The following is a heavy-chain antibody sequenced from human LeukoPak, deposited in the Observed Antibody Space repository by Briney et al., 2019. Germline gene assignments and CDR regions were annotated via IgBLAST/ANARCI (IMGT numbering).Heavy chain of an antibody. CDR2: ISGTGGST. CDR3: AKAGYYYDSSGYYFTVLNYYYYYYMDV. V-gene: IGHV3-23*01. J-gene: IGHJ6*03. D-gene: IGHD3-22*01. Sequence: QPGGSLRLSCTASEFTFSDYAMNWVRQAPGKGPEWVSEISGTGGSTNYADSVKGRFTISRDNSKNTLYLQMNSLRAEDTAVYYCAKAGYYYDSSGYYFTVLNYYYYYYMDVWGKGTTVTASS. CDR1: EFTFSDYA.